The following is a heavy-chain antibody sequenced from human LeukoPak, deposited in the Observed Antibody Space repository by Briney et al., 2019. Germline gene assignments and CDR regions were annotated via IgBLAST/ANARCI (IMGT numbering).Heavy chain of an antibody. J-gene: IGHJ4*02. CDR2: TYYTANT. CDR3: ARRDHYDSSGYFDY. D-gene: IGHD3-22*01. Sequence: SETLSLTCTVSGGSISSSSYYWGWIRQPPGKGLEWIGSTYYTANTYYNSSLKSRVTISVDTSKNQFSLKLSSVTAADSAVYYCARRDHYDSSGYFDYWGQGTLVTVSS. V-gene: IGHV4-39*01. CDR1: GGSISSSSYY.